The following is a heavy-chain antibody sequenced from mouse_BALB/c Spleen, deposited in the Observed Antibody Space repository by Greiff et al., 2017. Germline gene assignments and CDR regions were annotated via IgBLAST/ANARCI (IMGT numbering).Heavy chain of an antibody. J-gene: IGHJ2*01. CDR2: ISSGGST. CDR3: ARGDGYYGDY. Sequence: EVMLVESGGGLVKPGGSLKLSCAASGFTFSSYAMSWVRQTPEKRLEWVASISSGGSTYYPDSVKGRFTISRDNTRNILYLQMSSLRSEDTAMYYCARGDGYYGDYWGQGTTLTVSS. D-gene: IGHD2-3*01. CDR1: GFTFSSYA. V-gene: IGHV5-6-5*01.